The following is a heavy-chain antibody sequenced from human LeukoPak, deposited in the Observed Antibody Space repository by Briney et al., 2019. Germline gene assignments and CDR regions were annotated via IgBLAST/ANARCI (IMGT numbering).Heavy chain of an antibody. V-gene: IGHV1-18*01. J-gene: IGHJ3*02. D-gene: IGHD3-3*01. Sequence: ASVKVSCKASGYTFTSYGISWVRQAPGQGLEWMGWISAYNGNTNYAQKLQGRVTMTTDTSTSTAYMELRSLRSDDTAVYYCASVSYDFWSGYEDAFDIWGQGTMVTVSS. CDR3: ASVSYDFWSGYEDAFDI. CDR1: GYTFTSYG. CDR2: ISAYNGNT.